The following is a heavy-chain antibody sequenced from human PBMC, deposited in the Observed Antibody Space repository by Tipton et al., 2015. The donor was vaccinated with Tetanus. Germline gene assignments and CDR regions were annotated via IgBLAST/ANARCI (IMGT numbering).Heavy chain of an antibody. CDR2: ISGSGGST. V-gene: IGHV3-23*04. CDR1: GFTVSSNY. Sequence: QLVQSGGGLIQPGGSLRLSCAVSGFTVSSNYMSWVRQAPGKGLEWVSAISGSGGSTYYADSVKGRFTISRDNSKNTLYLQMNSLRAEDSAVYYCAKARYDPNYYYYGMDVWGQGTTVTVSS. J-gene: IGHJ6*02. D-gene: IGHD5-12*01. CDR3: AKARYDPNYYYYGMDV.